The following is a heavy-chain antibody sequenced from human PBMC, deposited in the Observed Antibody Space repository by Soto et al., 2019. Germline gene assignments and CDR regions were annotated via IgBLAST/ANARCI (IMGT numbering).Heavy chain of an antibody. V-gene: IGHV1-2*04. D-gene: IGHD6-19*01. Sequence: ASVKVSCKASGYTFTGYYMHWVRQAPREGLEWMGWINPNSGGTNYAQKFQGWFTMTRDTSISTADIELSRLRTDDTAAYYCAILSRAAVAVRHYYYGMDFLGQGTTVTVSS. CDR3: AILSRAAVAVRHYYYGMDF. CDR2: INPNSGGT. J-gene: IGHJ6*01. CDR1: GYTFTGYY.